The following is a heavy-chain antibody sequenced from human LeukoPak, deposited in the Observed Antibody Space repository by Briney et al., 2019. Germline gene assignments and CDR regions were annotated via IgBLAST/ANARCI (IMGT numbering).Heavy chain of an antibody. Sequence: GASVKVSCKASGGTFSSYAISWVRQAPGQGLEWMGRIIPILGIANYAQKFQGRVTITADKSTSTAYMELSSLRSEDTAVYYCARGSGVAVAGTDFDYWGQGTLVTVSS. CDR3: ARGSGVAVAGTDFDY. V-gene: IGHV1-69*04. J-gene: IGHJ4*02. CDR1: GGTFSSYA. D-gene: IGHD6-19*01. CDR2: IIPILGIA.